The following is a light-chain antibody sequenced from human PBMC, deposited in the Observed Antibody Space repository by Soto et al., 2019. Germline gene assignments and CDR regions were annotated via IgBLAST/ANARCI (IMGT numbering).Light chain of an antibody. Sequence: QCVRTRAASGNRSAGRAISITCTGTSSDVGGYNYVSWYQQHPGKAPKLMIYDVSNRPSGVSNRFSGSKSGNTASLTISGLQAEDEADYYCSSYTSSSTLGYVFGTGTKVTVL. V-gene: IGLV2-14*01. CDR1: SSDVGGYNY. J-gene: IGLJ1*01. CDR2: DVS. CDR3: SSYTSSSTLGYV.